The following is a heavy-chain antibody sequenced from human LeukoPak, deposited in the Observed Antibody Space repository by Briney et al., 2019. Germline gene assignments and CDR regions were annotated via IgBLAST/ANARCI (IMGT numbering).Heavy chain of an antibody. CDR2: ISSIVST. Sequence: ASETLSLTCTVSGGSISSHYWSWSRQPPGQGLEWIGYISSIVSTNYNPSLKSRVTISVDTSKNQFSLKLTSVTAADTAVYFCARDPTTVTKGLDIWGKGTMVTVSS. D-gene: IGHD4-17*01. V-gene: IGHV4-59*11. CDR1: GGSISSHY. J-gene: IGHJ3*02. CDR3: ARDPTTVTKGLDI.